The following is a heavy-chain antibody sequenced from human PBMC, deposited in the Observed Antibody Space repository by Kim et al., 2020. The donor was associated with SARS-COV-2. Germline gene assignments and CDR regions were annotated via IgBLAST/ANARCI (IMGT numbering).Heavy chain of an antibody. CDR3: AGELPYRYYMDV. Sequence: ASVKVSCKASANTFTDYDINWVRQAAGQGLEWMGWMNPNSGHTVYAQKFQGRVALTSDTSMSTAYMELSGLNSDDTAVYFFAGELPYRYYMDVWGTGTTVTVSS. J-gene: IGHJ6*03. V-gene: IGHV1-8*01. CDR2: MNPNSGHT. CDR1: ANTFTDYD. D-gene: IGHD2-21*01.